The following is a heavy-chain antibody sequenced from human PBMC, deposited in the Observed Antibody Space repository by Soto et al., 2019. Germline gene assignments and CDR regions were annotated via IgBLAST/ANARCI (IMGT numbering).Heavy chain of an antibody. CDR2: IDYSGST. CDR3: SRRAPEGFDP. Sequence: QLQLQESGPGLVKPSETLSLTCTVSGGTIRSSNYYWAWIRQPPGKGLEWIGSIDYSGSTYYNPSRKSRVTISVDTSKNHFSLKLGSVTAADTALYYCSRRAPEGFDPWGQGTLVTVSS. V-gene: IGHV4-39*02. J-gene: IGHJ5*02. CDR1: GGTIRSSNYY.